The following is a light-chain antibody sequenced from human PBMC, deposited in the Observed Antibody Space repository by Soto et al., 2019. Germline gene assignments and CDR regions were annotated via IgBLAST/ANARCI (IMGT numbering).Light chain of an antibody. V-gene: IGKV1-9*01. Sequence: IQLTQSPSSLSASVGDTVTITCRASQAIGSYFAWYQQRPGTAPKLLIYSASTLHSGVPSRFSGSGSGTYFTLTISSLQSEDFATYYCQQVDSYPRTFGPGTTVEI. CDR3: QQVDSYPRT. CDR2: SAS. CDR1: QAIGSY. J-gene: IGKJ3*01.